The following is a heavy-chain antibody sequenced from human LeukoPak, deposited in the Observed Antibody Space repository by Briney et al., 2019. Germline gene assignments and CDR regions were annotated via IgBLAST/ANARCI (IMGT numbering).Heavy chain of an antibody. CDR1: VFTFRSYS. Sequence: GGCLRLSRAASVFTFRSYSMNGIPDAPGKGREGVSSLSSSRIYIYYAHTVKGRFTTSRDNARNSLYLQMNSQRAEDTAVYYCARDSNGFTMVRGDPFDSSGQGALVTVSS. CDR3: ARDSNGFTMVRGDPFDS. V-gene: IGHV3-21*01. D-gene: IGHD3-10*01. CDR2: LSSSRIYI. J-gene: IGHJ4*02.